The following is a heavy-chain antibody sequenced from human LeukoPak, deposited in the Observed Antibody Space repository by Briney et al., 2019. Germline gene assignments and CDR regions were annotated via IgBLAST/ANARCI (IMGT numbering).Heavy chain of an antibody. CDR3: ARSPGRNVLGY. CDR2: ISASGSTI. J-gene: IGHJ4*02. D-gene: IGHD3-16*01. Sequence: SGGSLRLSCAASGFTFSSHSMNWVRQAPGKGLEWVSYISASGSTIYYADSVKGRFIISRDNTRNSLYLQMNSLRAEDTALYYCARSPGRNVLGYGGQGTLVTVSS. CDR1: GFTFSSHS. V-gene: IGHV3-48*04.